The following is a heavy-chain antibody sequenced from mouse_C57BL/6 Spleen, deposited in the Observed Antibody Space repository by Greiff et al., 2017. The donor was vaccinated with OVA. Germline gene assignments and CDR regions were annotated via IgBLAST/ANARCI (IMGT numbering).Heavy chain of an antibody. CDR2: ISDGGSYT. CDR3: ARDRITTVLWYFDV. CDR1: GFTFSSYA. V-gene: IGHV5-4*01. J-gene: IGHJ1*03. D-gene: IGHD1-1*01. Sequence: EVQLQESGGGLVKPGGSLKLSCAASGFTFSSYAMSWVRQTPEKRLEWVATISDGGSYTYYPDNVKGRFTISRDNAKNNLYLQMSHLKSEDTAMYYCARDRITTVLWYFDVWGTGTTVTVSS.